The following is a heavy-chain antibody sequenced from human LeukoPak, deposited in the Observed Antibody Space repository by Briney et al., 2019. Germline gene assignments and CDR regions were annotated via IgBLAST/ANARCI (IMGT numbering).Heavy chain of an antibody. D-gene: IGHD7-27*01. J-gene: IGHJ4*02. CDR2: IYYSGTT. CDR3: ARGSTGDKSNN. CDR1: GGSITSGGYY. Sequence: SETLSLTCTVSGGSITSGGYYWSWIRQLPGKGLEWIGYIYYSGTTSYNPSLKSRLTISLDTSENQFSLKLSPVTAADTAVYYCARGSTGDKSNNWGQGALVTVSS. V-gene: IGHV4-31*03.